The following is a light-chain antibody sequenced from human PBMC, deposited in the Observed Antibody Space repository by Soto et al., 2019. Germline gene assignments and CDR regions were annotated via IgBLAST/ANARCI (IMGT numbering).Light chain of an antibody. CDR1: QSISSW. V-gene: IGKV1-5*01. J-gene: IGKJ1*01. CDR3: QQYNSYSPWT. Sequence: DIQMTQSPSTLSASVGDRVTITCRASQSISSWLAWYQQKPRKAPKLLIYDASSLESGVPSRFSGSGSGTEFTITISSLQPDDFATYYCQQYNSYSPWTFGQGTKVDIK. CDR2: DAS.